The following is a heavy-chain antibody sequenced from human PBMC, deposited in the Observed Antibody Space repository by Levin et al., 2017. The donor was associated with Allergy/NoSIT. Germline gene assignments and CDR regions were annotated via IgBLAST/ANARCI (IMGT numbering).Heavy chain of an antibody. CDR1: GFSLSTSGVG. V-gene: IGHV2-5*02. CDR2: IYWDDDK. J-gene: IGHJ5*02. Sequence: SGPTLVKPTQTLTLTCTFSGFSLSTSGVGVGWIRQPPGKALEWLALIYWDDDKRYSPSLKSRLTITKDTSKNQVVLTMTNMDPVDTATYYCAHRLPPHYGSGSYYSGWFDPWGQGTLVTVSS. D-gene: IGHD3-10*01. CDR3: AHRLPPHYGSGSYYSGWFDP.